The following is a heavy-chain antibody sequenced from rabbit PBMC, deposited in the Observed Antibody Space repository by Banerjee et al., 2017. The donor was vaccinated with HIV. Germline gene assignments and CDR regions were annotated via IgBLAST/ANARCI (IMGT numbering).Heavy chain of an antibody. D-gene: IGHD8-1*01. J-gene: IGHJ4*01. CDR3: ARDPAGGGNYYTL. Sequence: IACINTSSGDTVYATWAKGRFTISRTSSTTVDLKMTSLTAADTATYFCARDPAGGGNYYTLWGPGTLVTVS. CDR2: INTSSGDT. V-gene: IGHV1S40*01.